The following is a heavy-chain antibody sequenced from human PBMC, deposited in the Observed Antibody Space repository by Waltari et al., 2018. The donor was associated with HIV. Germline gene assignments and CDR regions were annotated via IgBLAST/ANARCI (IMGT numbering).Heavy chain of an antibody. CDR3: AKGASGWSPGY. Sequence: QVHLVESGGGVVQPGRSLRLSCAASGFTFSSYAMHWVRQAPGKGLGWVAFISYHGDVKYYADSVKGRFTISRDNSKNTLYLQKNSLRAEHTAVYYCAKGASGWSPGYWGQGTLVTVSS. D-gene: IGHD6-19*01. CDR1: GFTFSSYA. CDR2: ISYHGDVK. V-gene: IGHV3-30*18. J-gene: IGHJ4*02.